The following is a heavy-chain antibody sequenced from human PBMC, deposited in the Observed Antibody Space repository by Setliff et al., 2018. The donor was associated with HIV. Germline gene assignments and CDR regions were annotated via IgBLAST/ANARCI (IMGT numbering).Heavy chain of an antibody. Sequence: LRLSCAASGFTFNSYAMTWVRQAPGKGLEWVSAIGGSGFGTYYADSVKGRFTISRDNSKNTLYLQMNSLRAEDTAIYYCAKRRVCNTSCYIVDYMDVWGKGTTVTVSS. V-gene: IGHV3-23*01. CDR3: AKRRVCNTSCYIVDYMDV. CDR2: IGGSGFGT. CDR1: GFTFNSYA. D-gene: IGHD2-21*01. J-gene: IGHJ6*03.